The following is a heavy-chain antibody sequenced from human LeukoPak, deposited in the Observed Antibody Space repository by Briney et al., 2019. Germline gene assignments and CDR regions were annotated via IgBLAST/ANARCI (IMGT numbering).Heavy chain of an antibody. V-gene: IGHV4-61*02. CDR3: AGVGDYVSY. CDR1: GGSISSGSYY. J-gene: IGHJ4*02. CDR2: IYTSGST. Sequence: SETLSLTCTVSGGSISSGSYYWSWIRQPAGKGLEWIGRIYTSGSTNYNPSLKSRVTISVDTSKNQFSLKLSSVTAADTAVYYCAGVGDYVSYWGQGTLVTVSS. D-gene: IGHD4-17*01.